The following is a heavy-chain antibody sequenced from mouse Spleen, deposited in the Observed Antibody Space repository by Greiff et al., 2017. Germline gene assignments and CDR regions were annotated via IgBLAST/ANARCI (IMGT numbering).Heavy chain of an antibody. J-gene: IGHJ2*01. D-gene: IGHD4-1*01. Sequence: EVKLMESGGGLVQPKGSLKLSCAASGFTFNTYAMNWVRQAPGKGLEWVARIRSKSNNYATYYADSVKDRFTISRDDSQSMLYLQMNNLKTEDTAMYYCVRHEVGRGLYFDYWGQGTTLTVSS. V-gene: IGHV10-1*02. CDR1: GFTFNTYA. CDR3: VRHEVGRGLYFDY. CDR2: IRSKSNNYAT.